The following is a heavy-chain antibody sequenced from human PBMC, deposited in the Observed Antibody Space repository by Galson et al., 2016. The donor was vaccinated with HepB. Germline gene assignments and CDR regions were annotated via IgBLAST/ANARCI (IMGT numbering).Heavy chain of an antibody. V-gene: IGHV4-38-2*01. Sequence: SETLSLTCAVSGYSINSGYYWGWIRQPPGKGLQWIGGMFHRGYSYHNPSLKSRVTISMDTSTNQFSLMLSSVTPAATSVYYFARTHCAGECYSFDPNGFDPWGQGTLVTVSS. CDR3: ARTHCAGECYSFDPNGFDP. D-gene: IGHD2-21*01. J-gene: IGHJ5*02. CDR2: MFHRGYS. CDR1: GYSINSGYY.